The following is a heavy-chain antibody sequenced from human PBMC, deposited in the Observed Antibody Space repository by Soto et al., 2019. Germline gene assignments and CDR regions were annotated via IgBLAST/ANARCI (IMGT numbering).Heavy chain of an antibody. Sequence: QVQLVESGGGVVQPGRSLRLSCAASGFTFSSYGMHWVRQAPGKGLEWVAVISYDGSNKYYADSVKGRFTISRDNSKNTLNLQMNGLRAEDTAVYYCAKDQGGGSGVVIMGWNYYYGMDVWGQGTTVTVSS. V-gene: IGHV3-30*18. CDR1: GFTFSSYG. CDR2: ISYDGSNK. D-gene: IGHD3-3*01. J-gene: IGHJ6*02. CDR3: AKDQGGGSGVVIMGWNYYYGMDV.